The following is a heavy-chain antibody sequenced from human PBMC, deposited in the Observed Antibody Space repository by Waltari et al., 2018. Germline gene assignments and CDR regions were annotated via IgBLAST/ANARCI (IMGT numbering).Heavy chain of an antibody. CDR2: IYTSGST. V-gene: IGHV4-61*02. CDR1: GGSISSGSSN. D-gene: IGHD3-22*01. Sequence: QVQLQESGPGLVKPSQTLSLPSTVSGGSISSGSSNWGWIRRPPGKGLEWIGRIYTSGSTNYNPSLKSRVTISVDTSKNQFSLKLSSVTAADTAVYYCARGRGKYYDSSGYLDYWGQGTLVTVSS. J-gene: IGHJ4*02. CDR3: ARGRGKYYDSSGYLDY.